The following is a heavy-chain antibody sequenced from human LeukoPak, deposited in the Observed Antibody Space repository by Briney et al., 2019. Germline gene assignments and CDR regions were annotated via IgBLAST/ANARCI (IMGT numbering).Heavy chain of an antibody. J-gene: IGHJ4*02. V-gene: IGHV1-2*02. Sequence: ASVKVSCKASGYTFSRYGITWVRQAPGQGLEWMGWINPKTGVTKYAQNFQGRVTMTRDTSINTAYMEVSRLRSDDTAVFYCARDLAMYSPDLDYWGQGTLVTVSS. CDR3: ARDLAMYSPDLDY. D-gene: IGHD1-26*01. CDR1: GYTFSRYG. CDR2: INPKTGVT.